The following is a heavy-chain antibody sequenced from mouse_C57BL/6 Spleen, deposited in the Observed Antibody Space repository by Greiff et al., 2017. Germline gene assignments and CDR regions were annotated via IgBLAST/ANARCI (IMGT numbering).Heavy chain of an antibody. CDR2: IRNKANNHAT. V-gene: IGHV6-6*01. CDR3: TLYYGSSYPWFAY. Sequence: EVQLQESGGGLVQPGGSMKLSCAASGFTFSDAWMDWVRQSPEKGLEWVAEIRNKANNHATYYAESVKGRFTISRDDSKSSVYLQMNSLRAEDTGIYYCTLYYGSSYPWFAYWGQGTLVTVSA. J-gene: IGHJ3*01. D-gene: IGHD1-1*01. CDR1: GFTFSDAW.